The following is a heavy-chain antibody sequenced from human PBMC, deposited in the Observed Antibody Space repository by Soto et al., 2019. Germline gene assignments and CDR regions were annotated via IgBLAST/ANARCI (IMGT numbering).Heavy chain of an antibody. CDR3: ARDRDGSSSWIRRYYYGMDV. CDR2: ISYDGSNK. CDR1: GFTFSSYA. V-gene: IGHV3-30-3*01. J-gene: IGHJ6*02. Sequence: GGSLRLSCAASGFTFSSYAMHWVRQAPGKGLEWVAVISYDGSNKYYADSVKGRFTISRDNSKNTLYLQMNSLRAEDTAVYYCARDRDGSSSWIRRYYYGMDVWGQGTTVTVS. D-gene: IGHD6-13*01.